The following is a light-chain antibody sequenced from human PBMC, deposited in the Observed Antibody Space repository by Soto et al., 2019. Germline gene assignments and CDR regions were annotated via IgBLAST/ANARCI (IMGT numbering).Light chain of an antibody. Sequence: QSALTQPASVSGSPGQSSTISCTGTRSDVGGYNSVCWHQQHPGKAPKLIIYEVSNRTSGISDRFSATKSGNTASLTISGLQADDEADYYCSSFTTTNTWVFGGGTKLTVL. J-gene: IGLJ3*02. CDR2: EVS. V-gene: IGLV2-14*01. CDR3: SSFTTTNTWV. CDR1: RSDVGGYNS.